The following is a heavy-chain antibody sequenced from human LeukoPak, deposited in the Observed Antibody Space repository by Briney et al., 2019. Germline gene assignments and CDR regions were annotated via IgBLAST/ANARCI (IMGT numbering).Heavy chain of an antibody. Sequence: ASVKVSCKPSGYTFTGYYLHWVRQAPGQGLEWMGRINPSTGGTNYAQNFQGRVTMTRDASISTACMELSRLTSDDTAVYYCARDNDLRPIVGATTFPNEFDYWGQGTLVTVSS. V-gene: IGHV1-2*06. D-gene: IGHD1-26*01. J-gene: IGHJ4*02. CDR1: GYTFTGYY. CDR3: ARDNDLRPIVGATTFPNEFDY. CDR2: INPSTGGT.